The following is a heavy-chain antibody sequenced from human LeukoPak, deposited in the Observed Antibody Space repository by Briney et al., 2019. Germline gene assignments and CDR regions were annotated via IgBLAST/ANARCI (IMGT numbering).Heavy chain of an antibody. J-gene: IGHJ4*02. V-gene: IGHV1-18*01. CDR3: ARFTSGYYGYFDS. Sequence: GASVKVSCKTSGYTFTSYYISWVRQAPGQGLEWMAWISAYNGNTKYAQKLQGRVTMTTDTSTSTAYMELRSLRSDDTAVYYCARFTSGYYGYFDSWGQGTLVTVSS. D-gene: IGHD3-22*01. CDR2: ISAYNGNT. CDR1: GYTFTSYY.